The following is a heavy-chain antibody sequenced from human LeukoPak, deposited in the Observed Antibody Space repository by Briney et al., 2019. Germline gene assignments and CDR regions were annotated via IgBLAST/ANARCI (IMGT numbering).Heavy chain of an antibody. Sequence: PSETLSLTCTVSGGSISSGGYYWSWIRQHPGKGLEWIGYIYYSGSTYYNPSLKSRVTISVDTSKNQFSLKLSSVTAADTAVYYCAKRSTKDSGFDFWGQGTLVTVSS. CDR1: GGSISSGGYY. J-gene: IGHJ4*02. CDR3: AKRSTKDSGFDF. CDR2: IYYSGST. D-gene: IGHD1-26*01. V-gene: IGHV4-31*03.